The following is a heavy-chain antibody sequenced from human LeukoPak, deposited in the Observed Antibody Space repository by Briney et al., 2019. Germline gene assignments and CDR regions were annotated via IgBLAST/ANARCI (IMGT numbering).Heavy chain of an antibody. Sequence: ASVKVYCKASGYTFTSYGISWVRQAPGQGLEWMGWISAYNGNTNYAQKLQGRVTMTTDTSTSTAYMELRSLRSDDTAVYYCARERGGGYGDYKYYYGMDVWGQGTTVTVSS. CDR2: ISAYNGNT. CDR3: ARERGGGYGDYKYYYGMDV. CDR1: GYTFTSYG. V-gene: IGHV1-18*01. D-gene: IGHD4-17*01. J-gene: IGHJ6*02.